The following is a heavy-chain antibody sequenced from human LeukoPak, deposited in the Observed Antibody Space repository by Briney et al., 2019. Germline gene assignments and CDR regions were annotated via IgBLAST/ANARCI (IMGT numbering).Heavy chain of an antibody. J-gene: IGHJ6*02. CDR3: ARVSVADTLYYYYGMDV. CDR1: GGSISSSNYY. Sequence: SETLSLTCTVSGGSISSSNYYWGWIRQPPGKGLEWIGSIYYSGSTYYTPSLKSRVTISVDTSKNQFSLKLSSVTAADTAVYYCARVSVADTLYYYYGMDVWGQGTTVTVSS. D-gene: IGHD6-19*01. V-gene: IGHV4-39*07. CDR2: IYYSGST.